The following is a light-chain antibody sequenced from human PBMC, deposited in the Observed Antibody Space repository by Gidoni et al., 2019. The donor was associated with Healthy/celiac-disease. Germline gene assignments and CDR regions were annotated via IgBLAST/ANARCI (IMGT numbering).Light chain of an antibody. CDR1: QSISSW. J-gene: IGKJ2*01. CDR2: DAS. CDR3: QQYNSYAYT. Sequence: DIQMTQSPSTLSASVGDRVTITCRASQSISSWLAWYQPKPGKAPKLLIYDASSLESGVPSRFSGSGSGTELTLTISSLQPDDFATYYCQQYNSYAYTFGQGTKLEIK. V-gene: IGKV1-5*01.